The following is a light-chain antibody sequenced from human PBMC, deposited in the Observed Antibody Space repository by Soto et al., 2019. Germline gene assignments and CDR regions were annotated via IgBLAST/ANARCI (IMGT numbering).Light chain of an antibody. Sequence: DIPMTQSPSTLSASVGDSVTVTCRASQRSSTWGAGYQQKPGRAPKLRIYESSSLESGVPSRVSGSGSGTEVTLTITSLQPEDFATDDCQQSYTSPWTFGQGTKVDIK. V-gene: IGKV1-5*01. CDR1: QRSSTW. CDR2: ESS. CDR3: QQSYTSPWT. J-gene: IGKJ1*01.